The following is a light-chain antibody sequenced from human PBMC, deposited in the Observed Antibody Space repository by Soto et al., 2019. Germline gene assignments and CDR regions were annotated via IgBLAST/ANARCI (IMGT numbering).Light chain of an antibody. CDR1: QTISSW. CDR2: KAS. V-gene: IGKV1-5*03. CDR3: QHSDSYSEA. Sequence: DIQMTQSPSTLSGSVGDRVTITCRASQTISSWLAWYQQKPGKAPKLLIYKASTLKSGVPSRFSGSGSGTAFTLTISSLPPDDFATYYCQHSDSYSEAFGQGTKVELK. J-gene: IGKJ1*01.